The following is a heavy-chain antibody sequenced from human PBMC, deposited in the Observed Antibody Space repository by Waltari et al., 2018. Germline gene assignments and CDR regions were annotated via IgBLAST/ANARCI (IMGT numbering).Heavy chain of an antibody. D-gene: IGHD6-13*01. J-gene: IGHJ4*02. CDR1: GFTFSRFS. CDR2: ISGSGGST. V-gene: IGHV3-23*01. CDR3: ANNPTTAAAGIDY. Sequence: EVQLLESGGGLVQPGGYLGLSCAASGFTFSRFSMCWVRQAPGKGLEWVSAISGSGGSTYYADSVKGRFTISRDNSKNTLYLQMNSLRAEDTAVYYCANNPTTAAAGIDYWGQGTLVTVSS.